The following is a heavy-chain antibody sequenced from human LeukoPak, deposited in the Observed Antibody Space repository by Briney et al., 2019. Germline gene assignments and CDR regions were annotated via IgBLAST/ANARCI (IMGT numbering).Heavy chain of an antibody. Sequence: GASVKVSCKASGGTFSSYAISWVRQAPGQGLEWMGRIIPILGIANYAQKFQGRVTITADKSTSTAYMELSSLRSEDTAVYYCAREIPDSSGYLPPRALDYWGQGTLVTVSS. J-gene: IGHJ4*02. V-gene: IGHV1-69*04. CDR2: IIPILGIA. CDR3: AREIPDSSGYLPPRALDY. D-gene: IGHD3-22*01. CDR1: GGTFSSYA.